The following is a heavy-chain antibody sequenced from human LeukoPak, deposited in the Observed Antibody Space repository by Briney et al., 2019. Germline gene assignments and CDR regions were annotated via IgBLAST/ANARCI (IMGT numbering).Heavy chain of an antibody. CDR3: ARVEGTTGQGFDY. CDR2: IRYDGSNK. CDR1: GFTFSSYG. V-gene: IGHV3-30*02. J-gene: IGHJ4*02. D-gene: IGHD1-7*01. Sequence: GGSLRLSCAASGFTFSSYGMHWVRQAPGKGLEGVAFIRYDGSNKYYAGSVQGRFTISRDNAKNLLYLQMNSLTAEDTAVYYCARVEGTTGQGFDYWGQGALVTVSS.